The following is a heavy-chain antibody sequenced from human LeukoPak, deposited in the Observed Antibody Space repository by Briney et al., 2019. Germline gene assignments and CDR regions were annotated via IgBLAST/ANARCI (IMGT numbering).Heavy chain of an antibody. Sequence: GSLTLTCAASGFTFSSASMTWFLRPPGQGLQGFSTIIGSGGKTYYDASVKGRFTLSRDYSKNTLYLQLNTLTAADTAVYYFAKGPQLGSGYHPDYWGQGTLVTVSS. J-gene: IGHJ4*02. CDR2: IIGSGGKT. V-gene: IGHV3-23*02. CDR1: GFTFSSAS. CDR3: AKGPQLGSGYHPDY. D-gene: IGHD3-22*01.